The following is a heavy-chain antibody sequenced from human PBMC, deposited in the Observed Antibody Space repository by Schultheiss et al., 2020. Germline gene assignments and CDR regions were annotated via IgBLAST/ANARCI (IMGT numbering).Heavy chain of an antibody. Sequence: ASVKVSCKASGYTFTSYGISWVRQAPGQGLEWMGWISAYNGNTNYAQKLQGRVTMTTDTSTSTAYMELRSLRSDDTAVYYCARGRGPAAPRRLSYNWFDPWGQGTLVTVSS. CDR1: GYTFTSYG. D-gene: IGHD2-2*01. V-gene: IGHV1-18*01. CDR3: ARGRGPAAPRRLSYNWFDP. J-gene: IGHJ5*02. CDR2: ISAYNGNT.